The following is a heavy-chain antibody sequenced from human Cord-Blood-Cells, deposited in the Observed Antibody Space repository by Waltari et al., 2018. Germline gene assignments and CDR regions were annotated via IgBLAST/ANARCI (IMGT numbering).Heavy chain of an antibody. J-gene: IGHJ3*02. CDR3: ARQRDYYDKGAFDI. Sequence: QVQLQQWGAGLLKPSETLSLTCAVYGGSFSGYSWSWIRQPPGKGLEWIGEINHSGSTNYNPSLKSRVTISVDTSKNQFSLKLSSVTAADTAVYYCARQRDYYDKGAFDIWGQGTMVTVSS. V-gene: IGHV4-34*01. CDR2: INHSGST. D-gene: IGHD3-22*01. CDR1: GGSFSGYS.